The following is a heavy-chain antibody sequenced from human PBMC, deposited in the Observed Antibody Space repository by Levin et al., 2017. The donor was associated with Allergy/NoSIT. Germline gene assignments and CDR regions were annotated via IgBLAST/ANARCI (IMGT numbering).Heavy chain of an antibody. D-gene: IGHD6-13*01. Sequence: TGGSLRLSCAASGFTFSSYAMSWVRQAPGKGLEWVSAISGSGGSTYYADSVKGRFTISRDNSKNTLYLQMNSLRAEDTAVYYCAKDLTSSSWYRPSDYWGQGTLVTVSS. CDR2: ISGSGGST. J-gene: IGHJ4*02. CDR1: GFTFSSYA. CDR3: AKDLTSSSWYRPSDY. V-gene: IGHV3-23*01.